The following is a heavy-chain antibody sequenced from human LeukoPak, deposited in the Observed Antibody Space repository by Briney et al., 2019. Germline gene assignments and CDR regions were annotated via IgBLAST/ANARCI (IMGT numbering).Heavy chain of an antibody. V-gene: IGHV3-74*01. CDR1: GFTFSSYW. D-gene: IGHD3-10*01. CDR2: INSDGSST. J-gene: IGHJ4*02. Sequence: QPGGSLRLSCAASGFTFSSYWMHWVRQAPGKGLVWVSRINSDGSSTSYADSVKGRFTISRDNAKSTLYLQMNSLRAEDTAVYYCARAPGSGRLGVYFDYWGQGTLVTVSS. CDR3: ARAPGSGRLGVYFDY.